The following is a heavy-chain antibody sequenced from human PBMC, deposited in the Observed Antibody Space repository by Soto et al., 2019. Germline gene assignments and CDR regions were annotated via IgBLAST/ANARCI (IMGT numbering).Heavy chain of an antibody. J-gene: IGHJ4*02. CDR2: ISYDGSNK. V-gene: IGHV3-30*18. Sequence: QVQLVESGGGVVQPGRSLRLSCAASGFTFSSYGMHWVRQAPGKGLEWVADISYDGSNKYYADSVKGRFTISRDNSKNTLYLQMNSLRAEDTAVYYCAKDEWGSSSILDYWGQGTLVTVSS. CDR1: GFTFSSYG. CDR3: AKDEWGSSSILDY. D-gene: IGHD6-6*01.